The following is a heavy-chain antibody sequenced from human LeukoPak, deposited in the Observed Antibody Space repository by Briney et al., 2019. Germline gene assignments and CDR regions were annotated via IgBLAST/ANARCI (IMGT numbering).Heavy chain of an antibody. D-gene: IGHD2-2*02. V-gene: IGHV3-53*01. CDR3: ARDLIPADCSSTSCYNANFDY. J-gene: IGHJ4*02. Sequence: PGGSLRLSCTASGFSINSNYMSWVRQAPGKGLEWVSTIYASGTTYYADSVTGRFTISRDNSKNTLYLQMNSLRAEDTAVYYCARDLIPADCSSTSCYNANFDYWGQGTLVTVSS. CDR2: IYASGTT. CDR1: GFSINSNY.